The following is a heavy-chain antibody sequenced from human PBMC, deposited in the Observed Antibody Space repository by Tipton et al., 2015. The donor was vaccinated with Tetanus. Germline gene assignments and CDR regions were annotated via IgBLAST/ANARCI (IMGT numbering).Heavy chain of an antibody. Sequence: SLRLSCAASGFTSRTYWMNWIRQAPGKGLAWVSRIRSDGSNTIYADSVKGRFTISRDNARKSLYLQINSLRAEDTAVYYCASLIVGVNNLPDAFDIWGQGTMVTVSS. CDR2: IRSDGSNT. CDR3: ASLIVGVNNLPDAFDI. CDR1: GFTSRTYW. D-gene: IGHD1-26*01. J-gene: IGHJ3*02. V-gene: IGHV3-74*01.